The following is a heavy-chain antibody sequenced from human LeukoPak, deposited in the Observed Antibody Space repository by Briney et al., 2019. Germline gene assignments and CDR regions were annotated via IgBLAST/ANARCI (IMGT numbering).Heavy chain of an antibody. Sequence: SGTLSLTCAVSGGTISSSNWWSWVRQPPGKGLEWIGEIYHSGSTNYNPSLKSRVTISVDTSKNQFSLKLSSVTAADTAVYYCARGRAIFGVVITYYYYGMDVWGQGTTVTVSS. CDR1: GGTISSSNW. CDR2: IYHSGST. D-gene: IGHD3-3*01. CDR3: ARGRAIFGVVITYYYYGMDV. J-gene: IGHJ6*02. V-gene: IGHV4-4*02.